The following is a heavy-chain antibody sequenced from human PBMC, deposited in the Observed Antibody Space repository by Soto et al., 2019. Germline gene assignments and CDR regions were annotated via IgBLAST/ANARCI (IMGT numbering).Heavy chain of an antibody. V-gene: IGHV3-23*01. CDR3: ARTVTSDY. CDR1: GFTFSSYA. D-gene: IGHD4-17*01. Sequence: EVQLLESGGGLVRPGGSLRLSCAASGFTFSSYAMTWVRQAPGKGLEWVSTLSGSGGSTYYADSVRGRFTISRDNSKNTLYLQMNSLRAEDTAVYYCARTVTSDYWGQGSLVTVSS. J-gene: IGHJ4*02. CDR2: LSGSGGST.